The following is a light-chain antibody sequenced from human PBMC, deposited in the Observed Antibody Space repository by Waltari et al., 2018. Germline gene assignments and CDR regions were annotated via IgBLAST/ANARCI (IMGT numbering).Light chain of an antibody. CDR2: QNN. J-gene: IGLJ3*02. CDR3: QAWDSATVM. Sequence: SYEMTQPPSVSVSPGQTASITCSGDKSGDKSVSWYQQKPGQSPVLVIYQNNKRPSGIPDRFSGSNSGNTATLTISGTQAMDEADYYCQAWDSATVMFGGGTKLTVL. CDR1: KSGDKS. V-gene: IGLV3-1*01.